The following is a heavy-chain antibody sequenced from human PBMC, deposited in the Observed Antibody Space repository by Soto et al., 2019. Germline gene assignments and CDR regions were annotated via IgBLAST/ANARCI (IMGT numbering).Heavy chain of an antibody. D-gene: IGHD6-13*01. CDR1: GFSFGSSW. Sequence: EVQLVESGGDLVQPGGSLRLSCAASGFSFGSSWMTWVRQAPGKGLEWVANIKKDGSKINYLESVRGRFTVSRDNAKNSLSLEMKSLRAEDTALYYCARDVSPGSSSLYLDAFDIRGQGTMVTVSS. CDR3: ARDVSPGSSSLYLDAFDI. V-gene: IGHV3-7*05. CDR2: IKKDGSKI. J-gene: IGHJ3*02.